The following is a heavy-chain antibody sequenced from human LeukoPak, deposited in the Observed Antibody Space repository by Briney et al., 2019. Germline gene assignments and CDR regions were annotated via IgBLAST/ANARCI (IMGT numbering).Heavy chain of an antibody. CDR2: IYYGGST. J-gene: IGHJ4*02. D-gene: IGHD3-16*01. V-gene: IGHV4-59*02. CDR1: GGSVNNYY. Sequence: SETLSLTCSVSGGSVNNYYWNWIRQPPGKGLDWIGYIYYGGSTNYNPSLKSRVTISVDTSKNQFSLKLRSVTAADTAVYYCSRGGYGGLTDFDSWGQGTLVTVSS. CDR3: SRGGYGGLTDFDS.